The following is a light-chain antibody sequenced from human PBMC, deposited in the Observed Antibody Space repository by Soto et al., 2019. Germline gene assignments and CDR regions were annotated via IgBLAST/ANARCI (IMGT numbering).Light chain of an antibody. V-gene: IGKV3-20*01. CDR3: QQYGNSRGT. Sequence: EIVLTQSPGTLSLSPGERATLSCRASQSVSSSYLAWYQQKPGQAPRLLIYNASSRATGIPDRVSGSGSGTDVTLTISRLEPEDFAVYYCQQYGNSRGTFGQGTKV. J-gene: IGKJ1*01. CDR2: NAS. CDR1: QSVSSSY.